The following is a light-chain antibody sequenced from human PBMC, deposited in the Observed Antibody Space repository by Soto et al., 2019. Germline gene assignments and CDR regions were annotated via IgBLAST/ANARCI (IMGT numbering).Light chain of an antibody. CDR2: EVT. Sequence: QSVLTQPASVSGSPGQSITISCTATSSDVGAYNYVSWYQHHPGKVPKLLIYEVTNRPSGVSARFSGSKSGNTASLTISGLQAEDEADYYCSSKRDSSTLFVFGTGTKVTVL. CDR1: SSDVGAYNY. CDR3: SSKRDSSTLFV. J-gene: IGLJ1*01. V-gene: IGLV2-14*01.